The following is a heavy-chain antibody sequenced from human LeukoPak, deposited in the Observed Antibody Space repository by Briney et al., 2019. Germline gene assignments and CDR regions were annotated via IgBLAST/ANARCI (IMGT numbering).Heavy chain of an antibody. D-gene: IGHD2-21*01. CDR1: GFTFSDYY. Sequence: GGSLRLSCAASGFTFSDYYMSWIRQAPGKGLEWVSYISSSSSYTNYADSVKGRFTISRDNAKNSLYLQMNSLRDEDTAVYYCARAVRGLVASDLWGRGTLVTVSS. CDR3: ARAVRGLVASDL. V-gene: IGHV3-11*06. CDR2: ISSSSSYT. J-gene: IGHJ2*01.